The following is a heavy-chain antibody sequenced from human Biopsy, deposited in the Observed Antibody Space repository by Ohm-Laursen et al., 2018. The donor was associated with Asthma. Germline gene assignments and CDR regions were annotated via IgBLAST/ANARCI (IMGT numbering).Heavy chain of an antibody. CDR3: ARAVDYSHYYGIDV. D-gene: IGHD3-10*01. CDR1: GYIFNSAG. Sequence: ASVKVSCKTSGYIFNSAGITWVRQAPGQGLEWMGWISVYNGSTKVAQKLQDRVTMITDTSTSTAYMELRSLRSDDTAVYFCARAVDYSHYYGIDVWGQGTTVTVS. CDR2: ISVYNGST. J-gene: IGHJ6*02. V-gene: IGHV1-18*01.